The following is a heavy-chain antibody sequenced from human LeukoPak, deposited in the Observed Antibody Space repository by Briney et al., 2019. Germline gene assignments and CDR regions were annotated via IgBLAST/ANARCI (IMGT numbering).Heavy chain of an antibody. CDR1: GFTFSSYG. CDR2: IRYDGSNK. D-gene: IGHD5-12*01. V-gene: IGHV3-30*02. CDR3: AKDHYDSGPYYFDY. J-gene: IGHJ4*02. Sequence: GGSLRLSCAASGFTFSSYGMHWVGQAPGKGLEWVAFIRYDGSNKYYADSVKGRFTISRDNSKNTLYLQMNSLRAEDTAVYYCAKDHYDSGPYYFDYWGQGTLVTVSS.